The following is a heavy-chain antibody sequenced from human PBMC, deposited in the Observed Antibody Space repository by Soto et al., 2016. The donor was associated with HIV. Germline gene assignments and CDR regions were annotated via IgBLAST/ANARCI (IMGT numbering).Heavy chain of an antibody. Sequence: QVQLQQWGSGLLKPSETLSLTCAVYGDSLSGSFWTWIRQPPGRGLEWIGEVNYNGNSVYNPSLKSRVLISVDTSKNQISLNLTSMTVADSAVYFCARHPSKKYRPIDFWGQGTQVTVSS. CDR1: GDSLSGSF. CDR3: ARHPSKKYRPIDF. CDR2: VNYNGNS. D-gene: IGHD1-1*01. V-gene: IGHV4-34*02. J-gene: IGHJ4*01.